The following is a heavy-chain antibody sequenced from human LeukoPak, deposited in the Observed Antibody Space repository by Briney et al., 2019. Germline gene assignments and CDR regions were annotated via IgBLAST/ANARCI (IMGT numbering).Heavy chain of an antibody. CDR3: ARVGGSAYPSTGFDF. D-gene: IGHD3-16*01. V-gene: IGHV4-59*08. Sequence: SETLSLTCTVSGGSISSFYWNWIRQPPGKGLEWIGSIYHSGVTDYNPSLKSRVTISVDTSKNQFSLKLSSVTAADTAVYNCARVGGSAYPSTGFDFWGQGTLVTVSS. CDR1: GGSISSFY. J-gene: IGHJ5*01. CDR2: IYHSGVT.